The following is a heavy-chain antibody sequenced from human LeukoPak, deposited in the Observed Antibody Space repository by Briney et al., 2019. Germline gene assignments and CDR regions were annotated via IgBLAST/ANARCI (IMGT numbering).Heavy chain of an antibody. V-gene: IGHV3-21*01. Sequence: GGSLRLSCAASGFTFSSYSMNWVRQAPGKGLEWVSSISSSSSYIYYADSVKGRFTISRDNAKNSLYLQMNNLRAEDTAVYYCARDLSPDEGYSSSSRDYWGQGTLVTVSS. CDR2: ISSSSSYI. CDR3: ARDLSPDEGYSSSSRDY. D-gene: IGHD6-6*01. J-gene: IGHJ4*02. CDR1: GFTFSSYS.